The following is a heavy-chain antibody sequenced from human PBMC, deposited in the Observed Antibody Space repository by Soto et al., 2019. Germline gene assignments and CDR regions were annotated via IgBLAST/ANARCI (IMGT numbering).Heavy chain of an antibody. CDR3: ARSVGLAAPVPPPYYFDY. CDR2: IWDDGSNN. V-gene: IGHV3-33*08. J-gene: IGHJ4*02. Sequence: VGSLRLSCAASGFTFSSYGMHWVRQAPGKGLEWVAVIWDDGSNNYYADYVKGRFTISRDNSKNTIYLQMNSLSAEDTAVYHCARSVGLAAPVPPPYYFDYWGQGNMVTVSS. D-gene: IGHD6-13*01. CDR1: GFTFSSYG.